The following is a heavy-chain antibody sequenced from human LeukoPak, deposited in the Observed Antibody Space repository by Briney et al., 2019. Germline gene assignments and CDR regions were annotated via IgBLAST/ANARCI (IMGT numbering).Heavy chain of an antibody. Sequence: SETLSLTCAVYGGSFSGDYWSCIRQPPGKGLEWIGEINHSGSTNYNPSLKSRVTISVDTSKNQSSRKLSSVPAADTAVHYCARGDSSGVPHYGMAVWGQGPTVPVS. D-gene: IGHD6-19*01. CDR2: INHSGST. J-gene: IGHJ6*02. CDR1: GGSFSGDY. CDR3: ARGDSSGVPHYGMAV. V-gene: IGHV4-34*01.